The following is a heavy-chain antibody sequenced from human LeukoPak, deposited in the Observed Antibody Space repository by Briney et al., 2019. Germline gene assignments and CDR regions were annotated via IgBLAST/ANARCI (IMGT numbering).Heavy chain of an antibody. V-gene: IGHV4-59*01. J-gene: IGHJ4*02. CDR2: IYHSGST. Sequence: PSETLSLTCTFPGSSISGYYWNWIRQPPGKGLEWIGYIYHSGSTNNNPSLRSRVTMSLDTSKNQFSLKLSSVTAADTALYFCACYFGDHVGYFDYWGQGTLVTVSA. CDR3: ACYFGDHVGYFDY. D-gene: IGHD4-17*01. CDR1: GSSISGYY.